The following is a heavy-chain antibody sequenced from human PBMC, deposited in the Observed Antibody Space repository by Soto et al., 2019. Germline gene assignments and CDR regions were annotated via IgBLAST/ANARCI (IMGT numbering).Heavy chain of an antibody. CDR2: IIPVIGLA. D-gene: IGHD5-12*01. CDR3: ATERGSGYDLDS. V-gene: IGHV1-69*08. Sequence: QVQLVQSGAEVKKPGSSVKVSCKASGGSFTSYTVSWVRQAPGQGLEWMGRIIPVIGLASYAQKFQGRVTLQAGQSTTPAYMDLASLTSDDTAVYSCATERGSGYDLDSWGQGTLVTVSS. CDR1: GGSFTSYT. J-gene: IGHJ4*02.